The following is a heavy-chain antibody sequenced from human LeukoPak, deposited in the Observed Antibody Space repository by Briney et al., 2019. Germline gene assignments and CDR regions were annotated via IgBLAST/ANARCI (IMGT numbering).Heavy chain of an antibody. Sequence: GGSLRLSCAASGFTFDDYGMSWVRQAPGKGLEWVSGINWNGGSTGYADSVKGRFTISRDNSKNTLYLQMNSLRAEDTAVYYCAKERWELAFFDYWGQGTLVTVSS. CDR2: INWNGGST. CDR3: AKERWELAFFDY. J-gene: IGHJ4*02. CDR1: GFTFDDYG. V-gene: IGHV3-20*04. D-gene: IGHD1-26*01.